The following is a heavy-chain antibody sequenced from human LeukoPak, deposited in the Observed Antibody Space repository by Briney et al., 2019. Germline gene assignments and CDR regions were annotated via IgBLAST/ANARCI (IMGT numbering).Heavy chain of an antibody. J-gene: IGHJ4*02. CDR2: IYPRGDT. Sequence: PGGSLRLSCAASGFTVSSDFMTWVRQAPGKRLGWVSIIYPRGDTYYADSVKGRFAISRDSSKNLLYLQMNGLRAEDTAVYHCVSRGPWGQGTLVTVSS. CDR1: GFTVSSDF. CDR3: VSRGP. V-gene: IGHV3-66*02.